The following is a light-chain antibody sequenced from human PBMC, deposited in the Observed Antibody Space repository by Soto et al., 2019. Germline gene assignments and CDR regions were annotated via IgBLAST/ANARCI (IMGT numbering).Light chain of an antibody. J-gene: IGKJ4*01. CDR3: QQYNEWPLT. CDR2: SAS. V-gene: IGKV3-15*01. Sequence: VMTQSPATLSVSPGGRATLSCRASLSISNNLAWYQQKPGQAPMLLIYSASTRATAIPARFSGSASGTEFTLTISSLQSEDFAVYYCQQYNEWPLTFGGGTKVETK. CDR1: LSISNN.